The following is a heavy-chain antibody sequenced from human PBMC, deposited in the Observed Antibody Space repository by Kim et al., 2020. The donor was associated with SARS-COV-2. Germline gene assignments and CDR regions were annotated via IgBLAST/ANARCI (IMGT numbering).Heavy chain of an antibody. CDR1: GGTFSSYT. CDR3: ARGPLGSFNWFDP. D-gene: IGHD3-16*01. J-gene: IGHJ5*02. CDR2: IIPILGIA. V-gene: IGHV1-69*02. Sequence: SVKVSCKASGGTFSSYTINWVRQAPGQGLEWMGRIIPILGIANYAQKFQGRVTITADTSTTTAYMELSSLRSEDTAVYYCARGPLGSFNWFDPWGQGTLVTVSS.